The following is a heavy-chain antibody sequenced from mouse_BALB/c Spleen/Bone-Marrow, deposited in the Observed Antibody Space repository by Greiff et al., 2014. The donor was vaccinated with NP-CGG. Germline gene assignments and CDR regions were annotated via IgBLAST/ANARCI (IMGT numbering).Heavy chain of an antibody. CDR3: TRSGTLGAMDY. CDR2: ISSGSSTI. D-gene: IGHD3-3*01. V-gene: IGHV5-17*02. Sequence: DVHLVESGGGLVQPGGSRKLSCAASGFTFSSFGMQWVRQAPEKGLEWVAYISSGSSTIYYADTMKGRFTISRDNPKNTLFLQMTSLRSEDTAMYYCTRSGTLGAMDYWGQGTSVTVSS. J-gene: IGHJ4*01. CDR1: GFTFSSFG.